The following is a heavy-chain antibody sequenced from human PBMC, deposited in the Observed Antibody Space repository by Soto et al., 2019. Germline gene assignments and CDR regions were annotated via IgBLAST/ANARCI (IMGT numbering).Heavy chain of an antibody. V-gene: IGHV1-69*12. Sequence: QVQLVQSGAEVKKPGSSVKVSCKASGGTFSSYAISWVRQAPGQGLEWMGGIIPIFGTANYAQKFQGRVTITAAESTSTAYRELSSLGSEDTAVYYCARVTLGSIFGVVTPNWFDPWGQGTLVTVSS. CDR3: ARVTLGSIFGVVTPNWFDP. D-gene: IGHD3-3*01. CDR2: IIPIFGTA. CDR1: GGTFSSYA. J-gene: IGHJ5*02.